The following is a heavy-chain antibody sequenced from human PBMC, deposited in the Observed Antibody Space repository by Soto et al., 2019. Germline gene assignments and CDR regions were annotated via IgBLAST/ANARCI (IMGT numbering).Heavy chain of an antibody. CDR1: GGSISSYY. V-gene: IGHV4-59*01. D-gene: IGHD6-19*01. CDR3: ARSHSSGWSGGWFDP. J-gene: IGHJ5*02. CDR2: IYYSGST. Sequence: SETLSLTCTVSGGSISSYYWSWIRQPPGKGLEWIGYIYYSGSTNYNPSLKSRVTISVDTSKNQFSLKLSSVTAADTAVYYCARSHSSGWSGGWFDPWGQGTLVTVSS.